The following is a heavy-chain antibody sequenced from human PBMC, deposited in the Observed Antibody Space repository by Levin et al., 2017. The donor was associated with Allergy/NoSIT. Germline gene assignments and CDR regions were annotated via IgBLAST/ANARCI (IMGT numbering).Heavy chain of an antibody. CDR2: IKQDGSEK. Sequence: PGGSLRLSCAASGFTFSSYWMSWVRQAPGKGLEWVANIKQDGSEKYYVDSVKGRFTISRDNAKNSLYLQMNSLRAEDTAVYYCARSTQIWWQQLEPDYWGQGTLVTVSS. J-gene: IGHJ4*02. V-gene: IGHV3-7*01. D-gene: IGHD1-1*01. CDR1: GFTFSSYW. CDR3: ARSTQIWWQQLEPDY.